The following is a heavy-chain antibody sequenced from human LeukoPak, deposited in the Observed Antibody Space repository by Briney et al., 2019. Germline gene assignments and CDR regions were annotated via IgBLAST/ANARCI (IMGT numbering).Heavy chain of an antibody. CDR3: AKDGVDSGSKADYFDY. V-gene: IGHV3-23*01. CDR2: ISGSGGST. Sequence: GGSLRLSCAASGFTFSSYAMSWVRQAPGKGLEWVSAISGSGGSTYYADSVKGRFTISRDNSKNTLYLQMNSLRAEDTAVYYCAKDGVDSGSKADYFDYWGQGTLVTVSS. D-gene: IGHD1-26*01. J-gene: IGHJ4*02. CDR1: GFTFSSYA.